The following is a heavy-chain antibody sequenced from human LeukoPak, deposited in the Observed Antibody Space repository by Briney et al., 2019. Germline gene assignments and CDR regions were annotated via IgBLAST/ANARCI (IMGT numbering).Heavy chain of an antibody. D-gene: IGHD2-2*01. V-gene: IGHV1-69*05. CDR1: GGTFSSYA. J-gene: IGHJ5*02. Sequence: SVKVSCKASGGTFSSYAISWVRQAPGQGLEWMGGIIPIFGTANYAQKFQGRVTITTDESTSTAYMELSSLRSEDTAVYYCASSSTSLGGFDPWGQGTLVTVSS. CDR2: IIPIFGTA. CDR3: ASSSTSLGGFDP.